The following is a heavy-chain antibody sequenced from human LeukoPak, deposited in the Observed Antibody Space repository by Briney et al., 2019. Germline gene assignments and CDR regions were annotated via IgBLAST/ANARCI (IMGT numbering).Heavy chain of an antibody. J-gene: IGHJ3*02. V-gene: IGHV4-34*01. CDR3: AGKSSGWYGDAFDI. Sequence: KPSETLSLTCAVYGGSFSGYYWSWIRQPPGKGLEWIGEINHSGSTNYNPSLKSRVTISVDRSKSQFSLKLSSVTAADTAVYYCAGKSSGWYGDAFDIWGQGTMVTVSS. D-gene: IGHD6-19*01. CDR1: GGSFSGYY. CDR2: INHSGST.